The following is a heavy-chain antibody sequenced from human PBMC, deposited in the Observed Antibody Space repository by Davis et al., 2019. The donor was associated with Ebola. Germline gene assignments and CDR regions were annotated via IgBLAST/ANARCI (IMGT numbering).Heavy chain of an antibody. J-gene: IGHJ6*03. D-gene: IGHD2-2*01. CDR3: ARGRRYQLLLGPGDYYYYMDV. CDR2: INPSGGST. V-gene: IGHV1-46*01. CDR1: GYTFTSYY. Sequence: ASVKVSCKASGYTFTSYYMHWVRQAPGQRLEWMGIINPSGGSTSYAQKFQGRVTMTRDTSTSTVYMELSSLRSEDTAVYYCARGRRYQLLLGPGDYYYYMDVWGKGTTVTVSS.